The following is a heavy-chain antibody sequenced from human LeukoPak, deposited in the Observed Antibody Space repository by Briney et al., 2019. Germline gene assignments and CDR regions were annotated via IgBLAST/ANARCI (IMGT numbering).Heavy chain of an antibody. Sequence: GASVKVSCKASGYTFTGYYMHWVRQAPGQGLEWMGWINPNSGGTNYAQKFQGRVTMTRDTSISTAYMELSRLRSDDTAVYYCARFGGGVVVAARAPFDYWGQGTLVTVSS. CDR3: ARFGGGVVVAARAPFDY. CDR2: INPNSGGT. CDR1: GYTFTGYY. V-gene: IGHV1-2*02. J-gene: IGHJ4*02. D-gene: IGHD2-15*01.